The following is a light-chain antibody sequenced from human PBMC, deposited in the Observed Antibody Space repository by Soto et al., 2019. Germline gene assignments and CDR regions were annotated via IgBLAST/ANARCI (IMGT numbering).Light chain of an antibody. Sequence: QSALTQPASVSGSPGQSITISCTGTSSDVGGYNYVSWYQQHPGKAPKLMIYEVSNRPSGVSNRFSGSKSGNTASLTISGLQAEDEPDYYCNSYTSSNTLNWVFGGGTKLTVL. CDR1: SSDVGGYNY. J-gene: IGLJ3*02. CDR3: NSYTSSNTLNWV. CDR2: EVS. V-gene: IGLV2-14*01.